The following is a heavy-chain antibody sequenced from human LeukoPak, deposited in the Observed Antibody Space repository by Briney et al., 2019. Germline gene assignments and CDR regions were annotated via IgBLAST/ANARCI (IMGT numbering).Heavy chain of an antibody. V-gene: IGHV1-2*02. J-gene: IGHJ4*02. CDR2: IDPPSGTP. CDR3: ARSGSSTGFYLDF. CDR1: GYTFTGQF. D-gene: IGHD6-19*01. Sequence: ASVKVSCKASGYTFTGQFIHWLRQAPGQGLEWMGWIDPPSGTPHYAQKFHDTVTMTRDTSIATAYMEVHSLKSDDTAVYYCARSGSSTGFYLDFWGQGTLISVSS.